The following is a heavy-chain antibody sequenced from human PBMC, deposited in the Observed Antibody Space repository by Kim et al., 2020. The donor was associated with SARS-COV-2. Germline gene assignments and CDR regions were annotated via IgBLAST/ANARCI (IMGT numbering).Heavy chain of an antibody. V-gene: IGHV4-59*08. CDR3: ARQGFLEWSAFDP. Sequence: YNPSRKSRVTLSVDTSKNQFSLKLSSVTAADTAVYYCARQGFLEWSAFDPWGQGTLVTVSS. J-gene: IGHJ5*02. D-gene: IGHD3-3*01.